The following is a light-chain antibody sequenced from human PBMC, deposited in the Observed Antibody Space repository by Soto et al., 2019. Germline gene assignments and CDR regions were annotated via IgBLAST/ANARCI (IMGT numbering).Light chain of an antibody. CDR2: GAT. Sequence: DIQMTQSPSYVYASVGDTVTFTCRASEDVSRWLGWYQQKPGRAPSLLIFGATSLQDGVPSRFSATESGTHFTLTITGVQPDDFATYFCQQANVFPRSFGQGTKLDFK. J-gene: IGKJ2*01. CDR3: QQANVFPRS. CDR1: EDVSRW. V-gene: IGKV1D-12*01.